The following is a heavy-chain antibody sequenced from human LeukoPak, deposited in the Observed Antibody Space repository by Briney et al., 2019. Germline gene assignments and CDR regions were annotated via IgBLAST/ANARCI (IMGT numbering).Heavy chain of an antibody. J-gene: IGHJ6*03. V-gene: IGHV3-48*03. CDR3: AREGARYYYYYYMDV. Sequence: GGSLRLSCAASGFTFSSYEMNWVRQAPGKGLEWVSYISSSGSTIYYADSVKGRFTISRDNAKNSLYLQMNSLRAEDTAVYYFAREGARYYYYYYMDVWGKGTTVTISS. CDR2: ISSSGSTI. CDR1: GFTFSSYE.